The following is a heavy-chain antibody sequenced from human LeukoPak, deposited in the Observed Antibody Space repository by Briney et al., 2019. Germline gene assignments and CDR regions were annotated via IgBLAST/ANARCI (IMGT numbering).Heavy chain of an antibody. CDR3: ARVTWSYYPFDY. J-gene: IGHJ4*02. V-gene: IGHV3-53*01. D-gene: IGHD3-10*01. Sequence: LPGGSLRLSCAASGFTVSSNYMSWVRQAPGKGLEWVSIIYSGGSTYYADSVKGRFTISRDNSKNTLYLQMNSLRAEDTAVYYCARVTWSYYPFDYWGQGTLVTVSS. CDR1: GFTVSSNY. CDR2: IYSGGST.